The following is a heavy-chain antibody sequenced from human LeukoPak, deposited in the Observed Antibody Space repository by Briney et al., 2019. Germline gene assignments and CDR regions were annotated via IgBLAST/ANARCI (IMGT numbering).Heavy chain of an antibody. J-gene: IGHJ6*03. V-gene: IGHV3-48*03. CDR2: ISSSGSTI. CDR1: GFTFSSYE. CDR3: ARGLRNYYYYMDV. Sequence: PGGSLRLSCAASGFTFSSYEMNWVRQAPGKGLEWVSYISSSGSTIYYADSVKGRFTISRDNAKNSLYLQMNSLRAEDTALYYCARGLRNYYYYMDVWGKGTTVTVSS.